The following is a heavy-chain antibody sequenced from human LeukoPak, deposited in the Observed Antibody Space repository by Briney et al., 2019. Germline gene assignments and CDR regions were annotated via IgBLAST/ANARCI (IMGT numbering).Heavy chain of an antibody. CDR3: ARASRQQLGTTSDYYYMDV. J-gene: IGHJ6*03. D-gene: IGHD6-13*01. V-gene: IGHV4-38-2*02. Sequence: SETLSLTCTVSGYSISSGYYWGWIRQPPGQGLEWIGSIYHSGSTYYNPSLKSRVTISVDTSKNQFSLKLSSVTAADTAVYYCARASRQQLGTTSDYYYMDVWGKGTTVTVSS. CDR2: IYHSGST. CDR1: GYSISSGYY.